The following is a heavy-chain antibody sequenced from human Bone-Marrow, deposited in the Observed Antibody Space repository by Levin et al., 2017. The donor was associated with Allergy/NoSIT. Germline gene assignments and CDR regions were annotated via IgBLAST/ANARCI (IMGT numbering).Heavy chain of an antibody. V-gene: IGHV3-23*01. D-gene: IGHD2-21*02. Sequence: GGSLRLSCAASTFTFSSYAMSWVRQAPGKGLEWVSTITGSGGGTENADSVKGRFTISRDNSKNTLYLQMNGLRAEDTAVYYCAKEAVTGWFDYWGQGTLVTVSS. J-gene: IGHJ4*02. CDR2: ITGSGGGT. CDR1: TFTFSSYA. CDR3: AKEAVTGWFDY.